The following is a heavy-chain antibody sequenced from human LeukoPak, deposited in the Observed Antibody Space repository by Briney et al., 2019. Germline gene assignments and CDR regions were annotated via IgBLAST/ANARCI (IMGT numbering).Heavy chain of an antibody. D-gene: IGHD3-3*02. CDR3: ATFTRPFDY. CDR1: GISFSSYW. Sequence: GGSLRLSCAASGISFSSYWMHWVRQAPGKVLVWVSRINSDGSSTSYADSVKGRFTISRDNAKNTLYLQMNSLRAEDTAVYYCATFTRPFDYWGQGTLVAVSS. J-gene: IGHJ4*02. V-gene: IGHV3-74*01. CDR2: INSDGSST.